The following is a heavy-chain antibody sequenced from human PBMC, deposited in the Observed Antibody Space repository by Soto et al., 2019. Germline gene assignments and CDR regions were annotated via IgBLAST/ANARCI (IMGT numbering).Heavy chain of an antibody. CDR2: ISDYNGNT. CDR3: ARCVVPAASFVDI. D-gene: IGHD2-2*01. Sequence: QVQLVQSGAEVKKPGASVKVSCKASGYTFTSYGISWVRQAPGQGLEWMGWISDYNGNTNYAQKLQGRVTMTTETTTNTGYMEQRSLRSDDTAVYYCARCVVPAASFVDIWGQGRMVTVSS. J-gene: IGHJ3*02. V-gene: IGHV1-18*01. CDR1: GYTFTSYG.